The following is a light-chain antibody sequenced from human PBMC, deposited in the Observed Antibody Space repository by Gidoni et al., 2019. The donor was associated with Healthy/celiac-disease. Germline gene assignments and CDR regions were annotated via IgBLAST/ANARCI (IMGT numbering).Light chain of an antibody. J-gene: IGKJ2*01. V-gene: IGKV1-39*01. Sequence: DIEMTQSPSSLSASVGDRVTITCRASQSISSYLTWYQQKPVNAPKLLIYAASSLQSGVPSRFSGSGSGTDFTLTISRLQPEDFATYYCQQSYSTPYTFGQWTKLEIK. CDR3: QQSYSTPYT. CDR1: QSISSY. CDR2: AAS.